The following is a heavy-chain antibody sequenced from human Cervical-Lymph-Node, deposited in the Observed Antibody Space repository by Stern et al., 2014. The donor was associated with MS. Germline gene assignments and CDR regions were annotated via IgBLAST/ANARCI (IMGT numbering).Heavy chain of an antibody. D-gene: IGHD2-21*01. CDR3: ARAYGGTYYYDF. J-gene: IGHJ4*02. CDR2: INLNSGSL. Sequence: EVQLLESGGGLVQPGRSLSLSCVASGFTFDDYAMHWVRQAPVKGLEWVSSINLNSGSLAYADSVKGRFTISRDNAQNSLFLQMNSLSAEDTAFYYCARAYGGTYYYDFWGQGTLVTVSS. CDR1: GFTFDDYA. V-gene: IGHV3-9*01.